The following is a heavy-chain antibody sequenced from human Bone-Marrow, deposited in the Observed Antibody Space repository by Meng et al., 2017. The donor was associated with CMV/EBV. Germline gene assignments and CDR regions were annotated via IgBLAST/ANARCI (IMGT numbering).Heavy chain of an antibody. CDR2: INPSGGST. CDR1: GYTFTSYY. V-gene: IGHV1-46*01. CDR3: ARGIQLWPLDY. Sequence: ASVKVSCKASGYTFTSYYMHWVRQAPGQGLEWMGIINPSGGSTSYAQKFQGRVTMTRDTCISLAYMEPSRLRSDDTAVYYCARGIQLWPLDYWGQGTLVTVSS. D-gene: IGHD5-18*01. J-gene: IGHJ4*02.